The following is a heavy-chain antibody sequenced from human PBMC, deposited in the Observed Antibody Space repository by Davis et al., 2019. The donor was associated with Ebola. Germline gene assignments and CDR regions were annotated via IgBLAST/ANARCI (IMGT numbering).Heavy chain of an antibody. J-gene: IGHJ4*01. CDR3: AREGSWFDWHYFDY. D-gene: IGHD3-9*01. Sequence: AASVKVSCKASGYTFTNYGINWVRQAPGHGLEWMGWINVYNGNTNYAQKLQGRVTMTTDTSTNTAYMELRSLRSDDTAVYYCAREGSWFDWHYFDYWGQGTLVTVSS. CDR1: GYTFTNYG. V-gene: IGHV1-18*01. CDR2: INVYNGNT.